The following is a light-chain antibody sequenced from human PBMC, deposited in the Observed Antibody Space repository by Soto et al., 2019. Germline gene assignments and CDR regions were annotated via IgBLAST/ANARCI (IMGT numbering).Light chain of an antibody. J-gene: IGKJ2*01. Sequence: EIVLTQSPATLSLSPGERATLSCRASQSVSSYLAWYQQKPGQAPRLLIYDASNRATGIPARFSGSGSGTVFTLDISSLEPEDFAVYYCQQRSNWPYTFGQGTKLESK. CDR1: QSVSSY. CDR3: QQRSNWPYT. CDR2: DAS. V-gene: IGKV3-11*01.